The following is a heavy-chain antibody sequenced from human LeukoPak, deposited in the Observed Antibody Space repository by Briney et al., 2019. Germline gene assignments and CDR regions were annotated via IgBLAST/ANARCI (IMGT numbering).Heavy chain of an antibody. CDR3: ARAYSTSAGTFDI. Sequence: PGGSLRLSCAASGFTFSGYSMNWVRQAPGKGLEWVSYITSSSTIYYADSVKGRFTISRDNAKNSLYLQMNSLRAEDTAVYYCARAYSTSAGTFDIWGQGTMVTVSS. D-gene: IGHD6-6*01. CDR2: ITSSSTI. V-gene: IGHV3-48*01. CDR1: GFTFSGYS. J-gene: IGHJ3*02.